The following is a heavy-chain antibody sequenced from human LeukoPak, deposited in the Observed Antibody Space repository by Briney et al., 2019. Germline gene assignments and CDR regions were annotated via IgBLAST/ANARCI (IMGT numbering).Heavy chain of an antibody. CDR1: GSTVSSNY. Sequence: GGSLRLSCAASGSTVSSNYMSRVRQAPGKGLEWVSVLYSGGSTYYADSVKGRFTISRDNSKNTLYLQMNSLRAEDTAVYYCARYCSGGSCHSGYAFDIWGQGTMVTVSS. V-gene: IGHV3-53*01. CDR3: ARYCSGGSCHSGYAFDI. CDR2: LYSGGST. D-gene: IGHD2-15*01. J-gene: IGHJ3*02.